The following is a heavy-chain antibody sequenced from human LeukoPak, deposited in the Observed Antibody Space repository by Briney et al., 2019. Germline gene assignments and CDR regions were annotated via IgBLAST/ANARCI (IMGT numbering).Heavy chain of an antibody. CDR3: AKDLVAAPYYYYYGMDV. J-gene: IGHJ6*02. CDR2: INSDGTTT. Sequence: GGSLRLSCAASGFTFSSYWMHWVRQAPGKGLVWVSRINSDGTTTVYADSVRGRFTISRDNSKNTLYLQMNSLRAEDTAVYYCAKDLVAAPYYYYYGMDVWGQGTTVTVSS. CDR1: GFTFSSYW. V-gene: IGHV3-74*01. D-gene: IGHD6-6*01.